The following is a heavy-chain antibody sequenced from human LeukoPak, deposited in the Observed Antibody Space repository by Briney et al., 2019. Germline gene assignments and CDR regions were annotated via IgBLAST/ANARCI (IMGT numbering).Heavy chain of an antibody. CDR3: AKATSVYSPFDY. Sequence: GGSLRLSCAASGFTFSRYAMSWVRQAPGKGLEWVSTISDRGGRRESADSVKGRFTVSRDNSNNTLFLQMNSLRADDTAVYYCAKATSVYSPFDYWGQGTPVTVSS. CDR1: GFTFSRYA. J-gene: IGHJ4*02. V-gene: IGHV3-23*01. CDR2: ISDRGGRR. D-gene: IGHD3-3*01.